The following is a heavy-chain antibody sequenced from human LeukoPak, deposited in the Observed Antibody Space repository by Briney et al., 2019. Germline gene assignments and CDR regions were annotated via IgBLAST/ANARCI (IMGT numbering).Heavy chain of an antibody. CDR1: GYTFGDYS. Sequence: GGSLRLSCTASGYTFGDYSMSWFRQAPGKGLEWVGFIRSKAYGGSTEYAASVKVRFTISRDDSKSIAYLQMNSLKAEDTAVYYCGCSHYYDSSALYYFDYWGQGTLVTVSS. D-gene: IGHD3-22*01. CDR2: IRSKAYGGST. V-gene: IGHV3-49*03. J-gene: IGHJ4*02. CDR3: GCSHYYDSSALYYFDY.